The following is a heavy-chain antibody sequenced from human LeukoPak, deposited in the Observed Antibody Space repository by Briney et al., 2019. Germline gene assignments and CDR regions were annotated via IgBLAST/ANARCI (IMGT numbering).Heavy chain of an antibody. V-gene: IGHV4-61*02. CDR1: GGSISSGDYY. Sequence: SETLSLTCTVSGGSISSGDYYWSWIRQPAGKGLEWIGRIYTTEKTNYNPSLKSRVTISLDTSKNQFSLKLTSVTAADTAVYYCARDRGGYYGSENDFWGQGTLVTVSS. CDR3: ARDRGGYYGSENDF. J-gene: IGHJ4*02. D-gene: IGHD3-10*01. CDR2: IYTTEKT.